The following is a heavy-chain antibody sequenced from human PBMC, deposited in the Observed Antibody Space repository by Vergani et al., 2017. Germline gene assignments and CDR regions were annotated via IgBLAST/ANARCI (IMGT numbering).Heavy chain of an antibody. CDR2: ISYDGSNK. D-gene: IGHD2-2*01. CDR1: GFTFSSYS. J-gene: IGHJ4*02. V-gene: IGHV3-30*18. Sequence: VQLVESGGGLVKPGGSLRLSCAASGFTFSSYSMHWVRQAPGKGLEWVAVISYDGSNKYYADSVKGRFTISRDNSKNTLYLQMNSLRAEDTAVYYCAKDGGCTSCCDYWGQGTLVTVSS. CDR3: AKDGGCTSCCDY.